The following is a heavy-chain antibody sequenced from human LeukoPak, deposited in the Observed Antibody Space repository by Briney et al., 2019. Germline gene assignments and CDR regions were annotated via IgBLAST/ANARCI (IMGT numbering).Heavy chain of an antibody. D-gene: IGHD3-10*01. J-gene: IGHJ4*02. Sequence: SGGSLRLSCAASGFTFSNYAMHWVRQAPGKGLEWVAIISYDGSNKYYADSVKGRFTISRDNSKNTLYVQMNSLRADDTAVYYCARGRSGSHHFDSWGQGTLVTVPS. CDR1: GFTFSNYA. CDR3: ARGRSGSHHFDS. V-gene: IGHV3-30*04. CDR2: ISYDGSNK.